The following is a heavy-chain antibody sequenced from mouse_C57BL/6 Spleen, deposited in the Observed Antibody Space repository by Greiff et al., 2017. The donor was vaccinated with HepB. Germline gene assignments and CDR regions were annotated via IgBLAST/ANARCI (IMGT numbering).Heavy chain of an antibody. CDR1: GYAFSSSW. V-gene: IGHV1-82*01. CDR3: AREELGPFAY. Sequence: VMLVESGPELVKPGASVKISCKASGYAFSSSWMNWVKQRPGKGLEWIGRIYPGDGDTNYNGKFKGKATLTADKSSSTAYMQLSSLTSEDSAVYFCAREELGPFAYGGQGTLVTVSA. J-gene: IGHJ3*01. CDR2: IYPGDGDT. D-gene: IGHD4-1*01.